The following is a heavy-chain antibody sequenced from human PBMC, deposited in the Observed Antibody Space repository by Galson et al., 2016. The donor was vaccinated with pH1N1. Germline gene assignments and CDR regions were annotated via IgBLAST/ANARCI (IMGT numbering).Heavy chain of an antibody. Sequence: SLRLSCAASGFRFEDFGMHWVRQAPGKGLEWISYITSSSRTIEYLDYVKGRFIISRDNAKRSLYLQVNGLRAADSAIYFCARGVTHAHYYFDLWGRGTLVSVAS. D-gene: IGHD3/OR15-3a*01. CDR3: ARGVTHAHYYFDL. V-gene: IGHV3-48*04. CDR2: ITSSSRTI. CDR1: GFRFEDFG. J-gene: IGHJ2*01.